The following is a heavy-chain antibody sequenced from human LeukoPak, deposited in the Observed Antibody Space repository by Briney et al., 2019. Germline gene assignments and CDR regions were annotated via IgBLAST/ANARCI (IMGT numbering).Heavy chain of an antibody. CDR1: GYSFTNYW. CDR2: IYPGDSDT. Sequence: GESLKISCKGSGYSFTNYWIGWVRQMPGKGLEWMGIIYPGDSDTRYSPSFQGQVTISADKSISTAYLQWSSLKASDAAMYYCARLRDFWSGYQNKYYFDYWGQGTLVTVSS. V-gene: IGHV5-51*01. J-gene: IGHJ4*02. D-gene: IGHD3-3*01. CDR3: ARLRDFWSGYQNKYYFDY.